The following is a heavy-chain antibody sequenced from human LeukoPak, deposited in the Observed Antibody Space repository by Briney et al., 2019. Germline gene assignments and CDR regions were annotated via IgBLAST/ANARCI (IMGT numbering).Heavy chain of an antibody. J-gene: IGHJ5*02. D-gene: IGHD6-19*01. CDR3: APLGAVVSENWFDP. V-gene: IGHV3-23*01. CDR1: GFTFSSYA. Sequence: PGGSLRLSCAASGFTFSSYAMSWVRQAPGKGLEWVSAISGSGGSTYYADSVKGRFTISRDNYKNTLYLQMNSLRAEDTAVYYCAPLGAVVSENWFDPWGQGTLVTVSS. CDR2: ISGSGGST.